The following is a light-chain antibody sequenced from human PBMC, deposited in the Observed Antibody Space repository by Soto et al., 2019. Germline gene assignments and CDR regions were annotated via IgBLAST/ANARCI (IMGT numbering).Light chain of an antibody. CDR3: QQFGSSLP. J-gene: IGKJ4*01. Sequence: EIVLTQTPGTLSLSPGDRATLSCRASQSVFGSLAWYQQRPGQAPRLLIYSVSTRAAGIPDKFSGSGSGTDFTLTISRLEPEDFAVYYCQQFGSSLPFGGGTKVDIK. CDR2: SVS. CDR1: QSVFGS. V-gene: IGKV3-20*01.